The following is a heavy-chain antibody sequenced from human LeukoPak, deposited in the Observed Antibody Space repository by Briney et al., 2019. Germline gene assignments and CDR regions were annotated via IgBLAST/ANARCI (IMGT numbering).Heavy chain of an antibody. D-gene: IGHD6-19*01. J-gene: IGHJ4*02. CDR1: GGSISSYY. CDR2: IYYSGST. CDR3: AREDDSSGWYVVEY. V-gene: IGHV4-59*01. Sequence: PSETLSLTCTVSGGSISSYYWSWIRQPPGKGLEWIGYIYYSGSTNYNPSLKSRVTISVDTSKNQFSLKLSSVTAADTAVYYCAREDDSSGWYVVEYWGQGTLVTVSS.